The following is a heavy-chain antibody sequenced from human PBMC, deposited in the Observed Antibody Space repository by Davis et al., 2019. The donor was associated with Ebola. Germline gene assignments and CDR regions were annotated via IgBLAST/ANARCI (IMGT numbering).Heavy chain of an antibody. CDR3: ARDQFQDYSNYAQVRFDP. V-gene: IGHV1-3*01. CDR2: INAGNGNT. CDR1: GYTFTSYA. D-gene: IGHD4-11*01. J-gene: IGHJ5*02. Sequence: AASVKVSCKASGYTFTSYAMHWVRQAPGQRLEWMGWINAGNGNTKYSQKFQGRVTMTTDTSTSTAYMELRSLRSDDTAVYYCARDQFQDYSNYAQVRFDPWGQGTLVTVS.